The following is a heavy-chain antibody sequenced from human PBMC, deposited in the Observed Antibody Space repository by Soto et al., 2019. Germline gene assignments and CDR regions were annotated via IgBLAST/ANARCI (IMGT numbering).Heavy chain of an antibody. J-gene: IGHJ6*03. CDR3: AKAPDKGVKAANGTPYYYYYYMDV. CDR2: ISGSGGST. D-gene: IGHD1-26*01. V-gene: IGHV3-23*01. CDR1: GFTFSSYA. Sequence: GGSLRLSCAASGFTFSSYAMSWVRQAPGKGLEWVSAISGSGGSTYYADSVKGRFTISRDNSKNTLYLQMNSLRAEDTAVYYCAKAPDKGVKAANGTPYYYYYYMDVWGKGTTVTVSS.